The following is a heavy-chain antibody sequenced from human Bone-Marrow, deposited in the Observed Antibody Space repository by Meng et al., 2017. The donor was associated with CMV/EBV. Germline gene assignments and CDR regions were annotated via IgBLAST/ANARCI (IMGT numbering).Heavy chain of an antibody. CDR2: INPNSGGT. CDR1: GYTFTGYY. CDR3: ASFYGFGYYYYGMDV. Sequence: ASVKVSCKASGYTFTGYYMHWVRQAPGQGLEWMGWINPNSGGTNYAQKFQGSVTMTRDTSISTAYMELSRLRSDDTAVYYCASFYGFGYYYYGMDVWGQGTTVTVSS. D-gene: IGHD3-16*01. J-gene: IGHJ6*02. V-gene: IGHV1-2*02.